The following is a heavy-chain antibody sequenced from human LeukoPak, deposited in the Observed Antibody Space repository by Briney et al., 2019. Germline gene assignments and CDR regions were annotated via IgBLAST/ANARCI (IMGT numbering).Heavy chain of an antibody. D-gene: IGHD1-26*01. CDR1: GGSVSSYY. CDR3: ARWDSGSYFLDY. V-gene: IGHV4-59*02. J-gene: IGHJ4*02. Sequence: SETLSLTCTVSGGSVSSYYWNWIRQPPGKGLEWIGYIHYSGSTNYNPSPKSRVTISVDTSKNQFSLKLNSVTAADTAVYYCARWDSGSYFLDYWGQGTLVTVSS. CDR2: IHYSGST.